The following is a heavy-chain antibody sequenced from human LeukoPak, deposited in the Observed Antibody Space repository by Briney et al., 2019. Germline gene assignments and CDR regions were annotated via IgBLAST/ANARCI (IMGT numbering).Heavy chain of an antibody. Sequence: SETLSLTCNVSGGSISSGNYYWSWIRQPAGKGLEWIGRIYTSGSTNYNPSLKSRVTISVDTSKNQFSLKLSSVTAADTAVYYCARDPAGHYDILTGTSDYWGQGTLVTVSS. J-gene: IGHJ4*02. D-gene: IGHD3-9*01. CDR2: IYTSGST. V-gene: IGHV4-61*02. CDR3: ARDPAGHYDILTGTSDY. CDR1: GGSISSGNYY.